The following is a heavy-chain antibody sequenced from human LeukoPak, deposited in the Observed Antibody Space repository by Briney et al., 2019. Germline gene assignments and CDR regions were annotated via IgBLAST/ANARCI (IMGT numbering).Heavy chain of an antibody. CDR1: GYTFTNYY. J-gene: IGHJ5*02. CDR2: INPSGGST. CDR3: ARTWDGRFLEWSTSPNWFDP. V-gene: IGHV1-46*01. Sequence: EASVKVSCKASGYTFTNYYIHWVRQAPGQGLEWTGIINPSGGSTSYAQKFQGRVTMTRDTSISTAYMELSRLRSDDTAVYYCARTWDGRFLEWSTSPNWFDPWGQGTLVTVSS. D-gene: IGHD3-3*01.